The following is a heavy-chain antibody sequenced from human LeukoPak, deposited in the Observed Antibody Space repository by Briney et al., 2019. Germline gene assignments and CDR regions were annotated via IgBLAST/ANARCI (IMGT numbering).Heavy chain of an antibody. J-gene: IGHJ5*02. Sequence: GGSLRLSCAASGFTFSSYAMRWVRQAPGKGLEWVSAISGSGGSTYYADSVKGRFTISRDNSKNTLYLQMNSLRAEDTAVYYCAKTLGIPMVRGVIVAWFDPWGQGTLVTVSS. CDR3: AKTLGIPMVRGVIVAWFDP. CDR1: GFTFSSYA. V-gene: IGHV3-23*01. CDR2: ISGSGGST. D-gene: IGHD3-10*01.